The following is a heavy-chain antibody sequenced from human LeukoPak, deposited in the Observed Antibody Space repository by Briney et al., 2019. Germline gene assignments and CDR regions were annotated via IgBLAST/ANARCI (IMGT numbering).Heavy chain of an antibody. CDR1: GYTFTSYY. J-gene: IGHJ5*02. CDR2: INPSGGST. CDR3: ARMWSTATSGWNWFDP. D-gene: IGHD6-13*01. V-gene: IGHV1-46*01. Sequence: ASVKVSCKASGYTFTSYYMHWVRQAPGQGLEWMGIINPSGGSTNYAQKFQGRVTMTRDTSISTAYMELSSLGSDDTAMYYCARMWSTATSGWNWFDPWGQGTPVTVSS.